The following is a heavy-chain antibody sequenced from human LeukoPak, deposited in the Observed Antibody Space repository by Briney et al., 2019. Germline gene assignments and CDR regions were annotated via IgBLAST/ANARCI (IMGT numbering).Heavy chain of an antibody. V-gene: IGHV4-59*01. CDR2: IYYSGST. J-gene: IGHJ4*02. CDR1: GGSISSYY. D-gene: IGHD3-3*01. CDR3: ARVYRDDFWSGFSTHFDY. Sequence: PSETLSLTCTVSGGSISSYYWSWIRQPPGKGLEWIGYIYYSGSTNYNPSLKSRVTISVDTSKNQFSLKLSSVTAADTAVYYCARVYRDDFWSGFSTHFDYWGQGTLVTVSS.